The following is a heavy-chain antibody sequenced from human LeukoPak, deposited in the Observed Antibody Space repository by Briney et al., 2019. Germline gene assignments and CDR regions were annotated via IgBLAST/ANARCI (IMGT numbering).Heavy chain of an antibody. CDR3: ARDPNFQYCSGGSCSIDY. D-gene: IGHD2-15*01. CDR1: GFTFSSYW. Sequence: GGSLRLSCAASGFTFSSYWMSWVRQAPGKGLEWVANIKQDGSEKYYVDSVKGRFTISRDNAKNSLYLQMNSLRAEDTAVYYCARDPNFQYCSGGSCSIDYWGQGTPVTVSS. V-gene: IGHV3-7*01. J-gene: IGHJ4*02. CDR2: IKQDGSEK.